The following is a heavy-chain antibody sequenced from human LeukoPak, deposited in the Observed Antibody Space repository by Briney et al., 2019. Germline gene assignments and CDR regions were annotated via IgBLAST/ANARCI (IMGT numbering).Heavy chain of an antibody. D-gene: IGHD3-10*01. V-gene: IGHV3-23*01. CDR1: GFTFSSYA. CDR2: ISSGGGRT. J-gene: IGHJ4*02. CDR3: VKDRTGTYTLDY. Sequence: PGGSLRLSCAASGFTFSSYAMSWVRQAPGKGLEWVSAISSGGGRTYYADSVKGRFTFSRDNSKNTLNLQMYSLRAEDTAVYYCVKDRTGTYTLDYWGQGTLVTVSS.